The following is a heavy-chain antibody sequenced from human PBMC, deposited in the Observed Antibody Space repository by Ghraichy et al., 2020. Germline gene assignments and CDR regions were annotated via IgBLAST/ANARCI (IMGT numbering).Heavy chain of an antibody. J-gene: IGHJ3*02. CDR3: ARGLGSGWSIDAFDI. CDR2: IKQDGSEK. V-gene: IGHV3-7*03. CDR1: GFTFSSYW. D-gene: IGHD6-19*01. Sequence: GGSLRLSCAASGFTFSSYWMSWVRQAPGKGLEWVANIKQDGSEKYYVDSVKGRFTISRDNAKNSLYLQMNSLRAEDTAVYYCARGLGSGWSIDAFDIWGQGTMVTVSS.